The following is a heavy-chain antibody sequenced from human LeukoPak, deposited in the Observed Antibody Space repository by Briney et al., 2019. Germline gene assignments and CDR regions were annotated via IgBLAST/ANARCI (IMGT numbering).Heavy chain of an antibody. V-gene: IGHV3-30-3*01. Sequence: PGRSLRLSCAGSGFTFSGYTIHWVRQAPGKGLEWVAVISYDGSSKYYADSVKGRFTISRDNSKNTPYLQMNSLRDEDTAVYYCARTNVKGIAVAGTVDYWGQGTLVTVSS. D-gene: IGHD6-19*01. CDR3: ARTNVKGIAVAGTVDY. CDR1: GFTFSGYT. CDR2: ISYDGSSK. J-gene: IGHJ4*02.